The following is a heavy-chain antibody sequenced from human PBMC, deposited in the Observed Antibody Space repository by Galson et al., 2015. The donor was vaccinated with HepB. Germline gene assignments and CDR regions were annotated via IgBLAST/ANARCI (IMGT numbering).Heavy chain of an antibody. D-gene: IGHD2-21*02. Sequence: SLRLSCAASGFTFSSYAMSWFRQAPGKGLEWVSAISGSGGSTYYADSMKGRFTISRDNSKNTLYLQMNSLRAEDTAVYYCAKDQVTAHYYYYYGMDVWGQGTTVTVSS. J-gene: IGHJ6*02. CDR3: AKDQVTAHYYYYYGMDV. V-gene: IGHV3-23*01. CDR1: GFTFSSYA. CDR2: ISGSGGST.